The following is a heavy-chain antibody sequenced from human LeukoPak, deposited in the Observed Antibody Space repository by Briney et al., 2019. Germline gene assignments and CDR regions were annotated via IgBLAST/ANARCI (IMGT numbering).Heavy chain of an antibody. Sequence: SETLSLTCTVSGGSISSYYWSWIRQPPGKGLEWIGRIYTSGSTNYNPSLKSRVTMSVDTSKNQFSLKLSSVTAADTAVYYCARDHIAAAGTFYFDYWGQGTLVTVSS. CDR3: ARDHIAAAGTFYFDY. CDR1: GGSISSYY. CDR2: IYTSGST. D-gene: IGHD6-13*01. V-gene: IGHV4-4*07. J-gene: IGHJ4*02.